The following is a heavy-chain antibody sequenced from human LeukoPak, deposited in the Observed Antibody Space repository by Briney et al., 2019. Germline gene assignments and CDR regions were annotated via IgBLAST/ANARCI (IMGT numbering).Heavy chain of an antibody. CDR2: IYYSGST. D-gene: IGHD3-9*01. V-gene: IGHV4-39*07. Sequence: SETLSLTCTVSGGSISSSSYYWGWIRQPPGKGLEWIGSIYYSGSTYYNPSLKGRVTISVDTSKNQFSLKLSSVTAADTAVYYCARSDDILTGYYPLWGQGTLVTVSS. CDR1: GGSISSSSYY. CDR3: ARSDDILTGYYPL. J-gene: IGHJ4*02.